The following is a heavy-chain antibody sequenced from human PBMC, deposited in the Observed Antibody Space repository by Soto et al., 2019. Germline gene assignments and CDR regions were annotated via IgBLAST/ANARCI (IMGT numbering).Heavy chain of an antibody. V-gene: IGHV2-5*01. CDR3: AHRPSGWYLSDY. CDR1: GFSLSTSGVG. CDR2: IYWNDDK. J-gene: IGHJ4*02. Sequence: SGPTLVNPTQTLTLTCTFSGFSLSTSGVGVGWIRQPPGKALEWLALIYWNDDKRYSPSLKSRLTITKDTSKSQVVLTMTNMDPVDTATYYCAHRPSGWYLSDYWGQGTLVTGSS. D-gene: IGHD6-19*01.